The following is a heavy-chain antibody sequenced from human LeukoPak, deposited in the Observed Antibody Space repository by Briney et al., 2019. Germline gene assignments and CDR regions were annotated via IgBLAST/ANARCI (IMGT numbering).Heavy chain of an antibody. Sequence: GGSLRLSCAASGFTFSSYGMHWVRQAPGKGLEWVAFIRYDGSNKYYADSVKGRFTISRDNSKNTLYLQMNSLRAEDTAVYYCAKDLIGYDSSGYYRYYYMDVWGKGTTVTISS. CDR2: IRYDGSNK. CDR3: AKDLIGYDSSGYYRYYYMDV. D-gene: IGHD3-22*01. J-gene: IGHJ6*03. CDR1: GFTFSSYG. V-gene: IGHV3-30*02.